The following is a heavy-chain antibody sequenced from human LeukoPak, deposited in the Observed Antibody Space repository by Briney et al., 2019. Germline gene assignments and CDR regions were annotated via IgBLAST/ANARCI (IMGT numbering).Heavy chain of an antibody. CDR2: IYPGDSDT. Sequence: GESLKISCKGSGYNFTNYWISWVRQVPGKGLEWSGIIYPGDSDTKYSPSFQGQVTISADKSISTAYLQWSSLKASDTAMYYCARTITMVRGVIIYPNYFDYWGQGTLVTVSS. CDR3: ARTITMVRGVIIYPNYFDY. CDR1: GYNFTNYW. D-gene: IGHD3-10*01. J-gene: IGHJ4*02. V-gene: IGHV5-51*01.